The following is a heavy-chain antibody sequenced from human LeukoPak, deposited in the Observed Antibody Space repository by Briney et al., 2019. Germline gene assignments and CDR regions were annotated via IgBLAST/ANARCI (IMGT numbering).Heavy chain of an antibody. CDR1: GYSFTSYW. CDR2: IYPGDSDT. Sequence: GESLKISCKGSGYSFTSYWIGWVRQMPGKGLEWMGIIYPGDSDTRYSPSFQGQVTISADKSISTAYLQWSSLKASDTAMYYCARRSWSGSSWPGNLFDYWGQGTLVTVSS. V-gene: IGHV5-51*01. D-gene: IGHD6-13*01. CDR3: ARRSWSGSSWPGNLFDY. J-gene: IGHJ4*02.